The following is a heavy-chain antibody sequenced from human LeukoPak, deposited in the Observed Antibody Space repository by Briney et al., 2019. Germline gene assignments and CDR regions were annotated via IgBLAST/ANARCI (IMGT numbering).Heavy chain of an antibody. D-gene: IGHD3-10*01. V-gene: IGHV3-48*04. CDR3: ARDAVVRGVIITDY. Sequence: GGSLRLSCAASGFTFSSYSMNWVRQAPGKGLEWVSYISSSGSTIYYADSVKGRFTISRDNAKNSLYLQMNSLRAEDTAVYYCARDAVVRGVIITDYWGQGTLVTVSS. CDR2: ISSSGSTI. J-gene: IGHJ4*02. CDR1: GFTFSSYS.